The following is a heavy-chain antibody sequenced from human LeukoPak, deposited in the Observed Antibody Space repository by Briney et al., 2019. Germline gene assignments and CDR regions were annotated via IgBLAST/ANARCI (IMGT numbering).Heavy chain of an antibody. CDR2: IKQGGSEK. J-gene: IGHJ5*02. Sequence: PGGSLRLPCAASGFTFSSYWMSWVRQAPGKGLEWVANIKQGGSEKYYVDSVKGRFTISRDDARNSLYLQMNSLRAEDTAVYYCAREVRNSGGFDPWGQGTLVTVSS. CDR1: GFTFSSYW. D-gene: IGHD1-14*01. V-gene: IGHV3-7*01. CDR3: AREVRNSGGFDP.